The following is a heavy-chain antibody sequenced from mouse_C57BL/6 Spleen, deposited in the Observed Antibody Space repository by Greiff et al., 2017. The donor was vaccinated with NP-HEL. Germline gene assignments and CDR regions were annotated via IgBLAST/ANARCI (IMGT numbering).Heavy chain of an antibody. D-gene: IGHD1-1*01. V-gene: IGHV1-61*01. CDR1: GYTFTSYW. CDR2: IYPSDSET. Sequence: QVQLQQPGAELVRPGSSVKLSCKASGYTFTSYWMDWVKQRPGQGLEWIGNIYPSDSETHYNQKFKDKATLTVDKSSSTAYMQLSSLTSEDSAVYYCARTPYYPYFDDWGQGTTLTVSS. J-gene: IGHJ2*01. CDR3: ARTPYYPYFDD.